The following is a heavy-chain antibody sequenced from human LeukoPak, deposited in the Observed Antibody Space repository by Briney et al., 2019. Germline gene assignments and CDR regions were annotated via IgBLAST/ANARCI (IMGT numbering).Heavy chain of an antibody. CDR1: GGSVSSGSYD. CDR2: IYYSGST. D-gene: IGHD3-22*01. V-gene: IGHV4-61*01. CDR3: ATDTYYDSSGRYWYFDL. J-gene: IGHJ2*01. Sequence: SETLSLTCTVSGGSVSSGSYDWSWIRQPPGKGLEWIGYIYYSGSTNYNPSLKSRFIISLDTSKNQFYLKLSSVTAADTAVYYCATDTYYDSSGRYWYFDLWGRGTLVTVSS.